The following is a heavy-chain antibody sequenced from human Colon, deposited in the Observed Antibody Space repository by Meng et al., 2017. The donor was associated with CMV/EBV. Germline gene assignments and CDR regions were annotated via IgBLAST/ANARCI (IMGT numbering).Heavy chain of an antibody. CDR3: ARDQGWSSRT. CDR2: INPKTGGT. Sequence: ASVKVSCKASGSTFTGFYIHWVRQAPGQGLEWMGWINPKTGGTIYVQKFQGRVTMTRDTSISTAYMELSGLRSDDTAVYYCARDQGWSSRTWGQGTLVTVSS. V-gene: IGHV1-2*02. D-gene: IGHD6-13*01. CDR1: GSTFTGFY. J-gene: IGHJ5*02.